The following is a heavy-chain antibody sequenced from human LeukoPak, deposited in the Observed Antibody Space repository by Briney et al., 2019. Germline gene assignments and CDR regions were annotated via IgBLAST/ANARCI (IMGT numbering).Heavy chain of an antibody. CDR1: GYISTNNA. V-gene: IGHV7-4-1*02. CDR2: INTNTRNP. D-gene: IGHD3-3*02. J-gene: IGHJ4*02. CDR3: ARIRAPSSFGQRESDY. Sequence: GASVKVSCKASGYISTNNAMNWVRQAPGQGLEWMGWINTNTRNPTYAQGFTGRFVFSLDTSVSTAHLQISSLKAEDTAVYYCARIRAPSSFGQRESDYGGQGTLVTVSS.